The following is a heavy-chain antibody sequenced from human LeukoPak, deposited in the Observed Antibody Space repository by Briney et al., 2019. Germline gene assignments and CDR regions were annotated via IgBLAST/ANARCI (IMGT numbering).Heavy chain of an antibody. D-gene: IGHD1-1*01. J-gene: IGHJ6*02. CDR3: ARATWNDDHGMDV. CDR1: GFTFSDYY. V-gene: IGHV3-11*01. Sequence: GGPRRLSCAASGFTFSDYYMSWIRQAQGKGLEWVSYISSSGSTIYYADSVKGRFTISRDNAKNSLYLQMNSLRAEDTAVYYCARATWNDDHGMDVWGQGTTVTVSS. CDR2: ISSSGSTI.